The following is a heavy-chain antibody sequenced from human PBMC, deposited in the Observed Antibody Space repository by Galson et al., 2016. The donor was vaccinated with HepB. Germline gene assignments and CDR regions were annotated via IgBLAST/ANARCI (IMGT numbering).Heavy chain of an antibody. J-gene: IGHJ5*02. D-gene: IGHD2-21*01. CDR1: GYIFTAHY. V-gene: IGHV1-46*01. CDR2: INPSRGST. CDR3: ARAASEIPRVISDT. Sequence: SVKVSCKASGYIFTAHYMHWVRQAPGQGLEWMGIINPSRGSTSYTPKFHGRITMTSDSSTNTVHMELSSLTYEDTAVYFCARAASEIPRVISDTWGQGSLAIVS.